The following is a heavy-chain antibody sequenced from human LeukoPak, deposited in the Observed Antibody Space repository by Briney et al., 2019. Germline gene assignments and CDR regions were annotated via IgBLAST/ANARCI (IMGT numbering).Heavy chain of an antibody. D-gene: IGHD4-17*01. CDR1: GFRFNNYA. J-gene: IGHJ3*02. Sequence: PGGSLRLSCESSGFRFNNYAMHWVRQTPGKGLEWVSGIGWNGVMTGYAESVKGRFTISRDNARNSLFLQMDSLRVEDTALYHCAKDKSMYGDYGADAFDIWGQGTMVTVSS. CDR3: AKDKSMYGDYGADAFDI. V-gene: IGHV3-9*01. CDR2: IGWNGVMT.